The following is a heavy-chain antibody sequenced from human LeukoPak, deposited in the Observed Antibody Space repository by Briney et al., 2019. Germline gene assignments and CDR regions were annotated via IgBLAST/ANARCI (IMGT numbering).Heavy chain of an antibody. D-gene: IGHD3-22*01. CDR3: ARGRHYYDSSGYYRGDYYYYYGMDV. CDR1: GGSFSGYY. Sequence: SETLSLTCAVYGGSFSGYYWSWIRQPPGKGLEWIGGINHSGSTNYNPSLQSRVTISVDTSKNQFSLKLSSVTAADTAVYYCARGRHYYDSSGYYRGDYYYYYGMDVWGQGTTVTVSS. CDR2: INHSGST. V-gene: IGHV4-34*01. J-gene: IGHJ6*02.